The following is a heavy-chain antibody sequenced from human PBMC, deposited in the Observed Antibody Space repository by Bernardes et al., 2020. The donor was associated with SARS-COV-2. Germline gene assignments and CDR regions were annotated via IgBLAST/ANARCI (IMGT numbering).Heavy chain of an antibody. V-gene: IGHV3-49*03. Sequence: GGSLRLSCATSGFRFGDYHMSWFRRAPGKGLEWIGFIRSKAFRGSRQYAASVKDRFSISRDDSNNITYLQVNSLQTEDTAMYFCAAGGPRNGYELNWFDPWGQGTLVTVSS. CDR1: GFRFGDYH. D-gene: IGHD5-12*01. CDR3: AAGGPRNGYELNWFDP. J-gene: IGHJ5*02. CDR2: IRSKAFRGSR.